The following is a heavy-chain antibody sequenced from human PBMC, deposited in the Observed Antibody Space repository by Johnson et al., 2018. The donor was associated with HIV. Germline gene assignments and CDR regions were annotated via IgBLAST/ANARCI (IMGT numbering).Heavy chain of an antibody. D-gene: IGHD3-16*01. Sequence: QVQLVESGGVLVQPGGSLRLSCAASGFTFSSYGMHWVRQAPGKGLEWVAFIRYDGSNKYYADSAKGRFTISRDNSKNTLYVQMNRLRTEDTAVYFCAKGRSGESGAVDIWGQGTMVTVSS. CDR2: IRYDGSNK. V-gene: IGHV3-30*02. CDR3: AKGRSGESGAVDI. CDR1: GFTFSSYG. J-gene: IGHJ3*02.